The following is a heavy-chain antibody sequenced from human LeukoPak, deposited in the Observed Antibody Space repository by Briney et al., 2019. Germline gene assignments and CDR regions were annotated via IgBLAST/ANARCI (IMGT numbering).Heavy chain of an antibody. CDR1: GGSFSGYY. CDR3: ARVDCSSTSCYGLRGAFDI. V-gene: IGHV4-34*01. Sequence: SETLSPTCAVYGGSFSGYYWSWIRQPPGKGLEWIGEINHSGSTNYNPSLKSRVTISVDTSKNQFSLKLSSVTAADTAVYYCARVDCSSTSCYGLRGAFDIWGQGTMVTVSS. CDR2: INHSGST. J-gene: IGHJ3*02. D-gene: IGHD2-2*01.